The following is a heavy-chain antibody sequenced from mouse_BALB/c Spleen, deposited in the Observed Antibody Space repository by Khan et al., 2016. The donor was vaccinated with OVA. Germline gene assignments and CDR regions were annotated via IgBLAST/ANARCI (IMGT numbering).Heavy chain of an antibody. J-gene: IGHJ2*01. D-gene: IGHD4-1*01. V-gene: IGHV1-4*01. CDR2: INPSSVYS. CDR1: GNTLTTYT. CDR3: AINEMGGYFDY. Sequence: VPLQQSGAELARPGASVKMSCKASGNTLTTYTMHWVKQRPGQGLEWIGYINPSSVYSHYNQKFKDKATLTADKSSSTAYMPLSSLTSTDSDVYYCAINEMGGYFDYWGQGTTLTVAS.